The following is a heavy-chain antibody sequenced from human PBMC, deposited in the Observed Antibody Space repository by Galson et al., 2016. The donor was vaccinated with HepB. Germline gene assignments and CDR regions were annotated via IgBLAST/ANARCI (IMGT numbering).Heavy chain of an antibody. CDR2: IRGSGGTT. D-gene: IGHD3-22*01. CDR1: GFTFGNYA. V-gene: IGHV3-23*01. CDR3: AKCSDSSGYYPFDN. J-gene: IGHJ4*02. Sequence: SLRLSCAASGFTFGNYAMHWVRQAPGMGLEWVPGIRGSGGTTYYVDSVKGRFTVSRDNSKNTLYLQMNRLRAEDTGVDYCAKCSDSSGYYPFDNWGQGTLVTVSS.